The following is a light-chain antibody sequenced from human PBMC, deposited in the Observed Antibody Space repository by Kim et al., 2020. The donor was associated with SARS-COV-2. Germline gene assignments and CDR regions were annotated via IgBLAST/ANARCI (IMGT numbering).Light chain of an antibody. Sequence: SAAVGDRFTSTCPASQYISDLLAWYQQKPGIAPSLLIYEASTLESGVPSRFSGSGSGTQFSLTITSLQPDDFATYYYQHYNSYPYTFGQGTKLDIK. CDR3: QHYNSYPYT. V-gene: IGKV1-5*03. J-gene: IGKJ2*01. CDR2: EAS. CDR1: QYISDL.